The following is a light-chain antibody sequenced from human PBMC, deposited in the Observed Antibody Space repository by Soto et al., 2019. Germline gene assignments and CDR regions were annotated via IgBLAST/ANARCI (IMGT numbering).Light chain of an antibody. CDR3: QQYHIWPPWT. Sequence: VLTQSPATLSLSPGERATLSCRASQSVSSYLAWYQQKPGQAPRLLIYGASTRATGIPARFTGSGSGTEFTLTISSLQSEDFAVYYCQQYHIWPPWTSGQGTKVDIK. CDR1: QSVSSY. J-gene: IGKJ1*01. V-gene: IGKV3-15*01. CDR2: GAS.